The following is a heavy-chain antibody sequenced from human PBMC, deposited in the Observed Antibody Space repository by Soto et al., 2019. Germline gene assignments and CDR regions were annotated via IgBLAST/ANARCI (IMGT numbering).Heavy chain of an antibody. V-gene: IGHV3-33*01. D-gene: IGHD2-8*01. CDR3: ARELMVYENHNWFDP. Sequence: PGGSLRLSCAASGFTFSSYGMHWVRQAPGKGLEWVAVIWYDGSNKYYADSVKGRFTISRDNSKNTLYLQMNSLRAEDTAVYYCARELMVYENHNWFDPWGQGTLVTVSS. J-gene: IGHJ5*02. CDR2: IWYDGSNK. CDR1: GFTFSSYG.